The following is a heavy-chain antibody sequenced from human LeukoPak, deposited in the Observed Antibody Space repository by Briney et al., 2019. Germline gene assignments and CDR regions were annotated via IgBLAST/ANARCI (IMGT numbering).Heavy chain of an antibody. Sequence: PGGSLRLSCAASGFTFSSYSMNWVRQAPGKGLEWVAVIWYDGSNKYYADSVKGRFTISRDNSKNTLYLQMNSLRAEDTAVYYCARETGGYFDYWGQGTLVTVSS. V-gene: IGHV3-33*08. CDR3: ARETGGYFDY. J-gene: IGHJ4*02. D-gene: IGHD7-27*01. CDR1: GFTFSSYS. CDR2: IWYDGSNK.